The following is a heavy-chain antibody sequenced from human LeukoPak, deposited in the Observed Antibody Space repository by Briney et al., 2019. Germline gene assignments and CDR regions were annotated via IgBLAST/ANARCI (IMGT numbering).Heavy chain of an antibody. CDR1: GFTFDDYG. J-gene: IGHJ4*02. D-gene: IGHD5-18*01. V-gene: IGHV3-20*04. CDR3: ARDRGYSYGHQSFGY. CDR2: INWNGGST. Sequence: PGGSLRLSCAASGFTFDDYGMSWVRQAPGKGLEWVSAINWNGGSTGYADSVKGRFTISRDNAKNSLYLQMNSLRAEDTALYYCARDRGYSYGHQSFGYWGQGTLVTVSS.